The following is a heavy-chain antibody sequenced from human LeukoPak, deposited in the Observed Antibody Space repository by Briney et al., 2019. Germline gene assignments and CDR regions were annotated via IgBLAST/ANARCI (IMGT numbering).Heavy chain of an antibody. D-gene: IGHD6-13*01. J-gene: IGHJ3*02. Sequence: GGSLRLSCAASGFTFSSYGMHWVRQAPGKGLEWVSAISGSGGCTYYADSVKGRFTTSRDNSKNTLYLQMNSLRAEDTAVYYCAKDRPLYSSSPFGAFDIWGQGTMVTVSS. CDR2: ISGSGGCT. V-gene: IGHV3-23*01. CDR3: AKDRPLYSSSPFGAFDI. CDR1: GFTFSSYG.